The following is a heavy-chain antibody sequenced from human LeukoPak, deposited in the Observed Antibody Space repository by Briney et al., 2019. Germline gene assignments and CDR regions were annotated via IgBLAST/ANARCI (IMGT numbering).Heavy chain of an antibody. Sequence: SSETLYLICTVSGGSTNSSSYYWAWIRQPPEKGMEWIGGIYYSGSTYYNPSLKSRVTISVDMTKNQFSLKLSSVTAADTAVYYCARDGSGSYYKGPFDYWGQGTLVTVSS. D-gene: IGHD3-10*01. CDR1: GGSTNSSSYY. CDR3: ARDGSGSYYKGPFDY. V-gene: IGHV4-39*07. J-gene: IGHJ4*02. CDR2: IYYSGST.